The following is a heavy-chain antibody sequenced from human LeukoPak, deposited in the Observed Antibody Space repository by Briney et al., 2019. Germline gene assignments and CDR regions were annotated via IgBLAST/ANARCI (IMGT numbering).Heavy chain of an antibody. Sequence: PGGSLRLSCAASGFTFSSYAMSWVRQAPGKGLEWVSDVSGSGGSTYYADSVKGRFTISRDNSKNTLYLQMNSLRAEDTAVYYCAKSAASAGRTYFDYWGQGTLVTVSS. CDR2: VSGSGGST. D-gene: IGHD6-13*01. J-gene: IGHJ4*02. CDR1: GFTFSSYA. CDR3: AKSAASAGRTYFDY. V-gene: IGHV3-23*01.